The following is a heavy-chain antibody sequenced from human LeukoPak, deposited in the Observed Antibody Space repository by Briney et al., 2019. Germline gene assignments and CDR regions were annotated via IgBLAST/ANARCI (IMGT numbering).Heavy chain of an antibody. CDR3: ARDAVTGYNSGWYKPFPFDS. CDR1: GFILSSYN. CDR2: ISSSSSYL. Sequence: PGRSLRLSCAASGFILSSYNMNWVRQAPGKGLEWVSSISSSSSYLFFADSVKGRFTISRDNTKNSLYLQMNSLRAEDTAVYYCARDAVTGYNSGWYKPFPFDSWGQGTLVTVSS. J-gene: IGHJ4*02. D-gene: IGHD6-19*01. V-gene: IGHV3-21*01.